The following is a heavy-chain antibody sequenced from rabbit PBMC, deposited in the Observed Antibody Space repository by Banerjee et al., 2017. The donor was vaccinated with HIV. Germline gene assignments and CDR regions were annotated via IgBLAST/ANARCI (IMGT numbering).Heavy chain of an antibody. CDR1: GFSFSSAYD. CDR3: AREANTYPKL. V-gene: IGHV1S45*01. D-gene: IGHD1-1*01. J-gene: IGHJ4*01. Sequence: QEQLEESGGDLVKPGASLTLTCTASGFSFSSAYDMCWVRQAPGKGLEWIACIYTGSGSTVYATWAKGRFTISRTSSTTVALQMTSLTAADTATYFCAREANTYPKLWGQGTLVTV. CDR2: IYTGSGST.